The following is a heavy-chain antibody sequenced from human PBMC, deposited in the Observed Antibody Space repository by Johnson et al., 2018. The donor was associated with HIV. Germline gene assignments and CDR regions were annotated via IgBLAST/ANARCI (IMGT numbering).Heavy chain of an antibody. D-gene: IGHD3-3*01. Sequence: VLLVESGGGLVQPGGSLRLSCAASGFTFSSYWMTWVRQAPGRGLEWVANINQGGSEKYYVDSVKGRFTISRDNAKNSLYLQMNNLSVEDTAVYYCATDRYYNFWSGSGHAAFDIWGQGTMVTVSS. CDR2: INQGGSEK. V-gene: IGHV3-7*01. CDR1: GFTFSSYW. CDR3: ATDRYYNFWSGSGHAAFDI. J-gene: IGHJ3*02.